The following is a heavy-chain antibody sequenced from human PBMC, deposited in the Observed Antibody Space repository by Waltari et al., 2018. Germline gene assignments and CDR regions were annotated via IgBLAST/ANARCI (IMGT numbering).Heavy chain of an antibody. D-gene: IGHD3-22*01. Sequence: QVQLQESGPGLVKPSQTLSLTCAVSGVSIRSGGYFWSWVRQPAGKGLEWIGRVYSAGNTDYNPSLKSRATVSVDTSKNQFFLRLTFMAAADAAVYYCASFREYYDSSGNYFGAFDTWGQGTKVTVSS. CDR1: GVSIRSGGYF. CDR3: ASFREYYDSSGNYFGAFDT. V-gene: IGHV4-61*02. CDR2: VYSAGNT. J-gene: IGHJ3*02.